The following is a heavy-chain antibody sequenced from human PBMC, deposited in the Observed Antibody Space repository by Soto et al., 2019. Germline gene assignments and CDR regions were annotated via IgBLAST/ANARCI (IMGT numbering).Heavy chain of an antibody. D-gene: IGHD2-15*01. CDR1: GYTFTGYY. CDR2: INPNSGGT. Sequence: GPVKVSCKASGYTFTGYYMHWVRQAPGQGLEWMGWINPNSGGTNYAQKLQGRVTMTRDPSISTAYMELSRLRSDDTAVYYCARDIDMDIVVEVAATAPGYWGQGTLVTVSS. J-gene: IGHJ4*02. V-gene: IGHV1-2*02. CDR3: ARDIDMDIVVEVAATAPGY.